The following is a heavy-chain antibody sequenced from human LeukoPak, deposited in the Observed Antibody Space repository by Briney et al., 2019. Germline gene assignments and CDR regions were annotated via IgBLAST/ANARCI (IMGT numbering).Heavy chain of an antibody. V-gene: IGHV3-66*01. CDR1: GFTVSSNY. CDR2: IYSGGST. D-gene: IGHD2-21*02. CDR3: AGAYCGGDCYYQH. J-gene: IGHJ1*01. Sequence: GGSLRLSCAASGFTVSSNYMSWVRQAPGKGLEWVSVIYSGGSTYYADSVKGRFTISRDNSKNTLYLQMNSLRAEDTAVYYCAGAYCGGDCYYQHWGQGTLVTVSS.